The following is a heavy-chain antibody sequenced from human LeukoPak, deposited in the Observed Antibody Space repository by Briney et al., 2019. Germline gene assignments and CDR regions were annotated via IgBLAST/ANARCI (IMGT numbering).Heavy chain of an antibody. J-gene: IGHJ4*02. CDR2: VSSTSINI. CDR1: GFTFSSYA. Sequence: GGSLRLSCAASGFTFSSYAMSWVRQAPGKGLEWVSSVSSTSINIDYADSVKGRFTISRDNAKNSVSLQMNSLRVEDTAVYYCVRSGLRPLDSWGQGTLVAISS. D-gene: IGHD4-17*01. V-gene: IGHV3-21*06. CDR3: VRSGLRPLDS.